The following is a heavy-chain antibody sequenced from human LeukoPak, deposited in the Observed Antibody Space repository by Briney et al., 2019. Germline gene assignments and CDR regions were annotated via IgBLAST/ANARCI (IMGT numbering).Heavy chain of an antibody. V-gene: IGHV5-51*01. D-gene: IGHD2-2*02. CDR1: GYSFTSYW. CDR2: IYPGDSDT. Sequence: GESLKISCQASGYSFTSYWIGWVRQMPGKGLEWMGIIYPGDSDTRYSPSFQGQVTISADKSISTAYLQWSSLKASDTAMYYCARGYCSSTSCYTGVDYYYYYMDVWGKGTTVTVSS. CDR3: ARGYCSSTSCYTGVDYYYYYMDV. J-gene: IGHJ6*03.